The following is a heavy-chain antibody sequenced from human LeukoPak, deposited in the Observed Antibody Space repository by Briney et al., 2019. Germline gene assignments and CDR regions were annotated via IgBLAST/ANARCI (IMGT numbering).Heavy chain of an antibody. Sequence: SETLSLTCAVYGGSFSGYYWSWIRQPPGKGLEWIGEINHSGSTNYNPSLKSRVTISVDTSKNQFSLKLSSVTAADTAVYYCARRDGYKIIDYWGQGTLVTVSS. CDR3: ARRDGYKIIDY. J-gene: IGHJ4*02. CDR2: INHSGST. V-gene: IGHV4-34*01. CDR1: GGSFSGYY. D-gene: IGHD5-24*01.